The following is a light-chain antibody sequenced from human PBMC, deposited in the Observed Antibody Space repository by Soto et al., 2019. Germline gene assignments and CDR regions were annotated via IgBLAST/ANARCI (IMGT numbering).Light chain of an antibody. CDR1: SSDVGGYSY. CDR2: DVS. J-gene: IGLJ1*01. Sequence: QSVLTQPASVSGSPGQSITISCTGTSSDVGGYSYVSWFQQHPGKVPKLMIHDVSNRPSGVSNRFSGSKSGNTASLTISGLQAEDEADYYCSSYTGNNNDVFGSGTKLTVL. V-gene: IGLV2-14*01. CDR3: SSYTGNNNDV.